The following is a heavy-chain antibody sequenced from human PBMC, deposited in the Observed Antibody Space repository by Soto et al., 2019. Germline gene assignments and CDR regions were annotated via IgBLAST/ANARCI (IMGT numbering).Heavy chain of an antibody. CDR2: FDPEDGET. Sequence: ASVKVSCKVSGYSLTDLSMHWVRQAPGKGLEWMGGFDPEDGETIYAQKFHGRVTMTEDTSTDTAYMELSSLRSEDTAVYYCATAKYCSGGSCMMGSWFDPWGLG. CDR3: ATAKYCSGGSCMMGSWFDP. CDR1: GYSLTDLS. J-gene: IGHJ5*02. D-gene: IGHD2-15*01. V-gene: IGHV1-24*01.